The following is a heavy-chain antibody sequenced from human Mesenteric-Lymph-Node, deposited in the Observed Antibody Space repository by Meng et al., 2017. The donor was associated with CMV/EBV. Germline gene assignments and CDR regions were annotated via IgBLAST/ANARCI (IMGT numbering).Heavy chain of an antibody. J-gene: IGHJ4*02. CDR1: GFTFNNYP. D-gene: IGHD1-26*01. Sequence: GESLKISCGASGFTFNNYPMHWIRQAPGKGLEWVAVIGYDGVFKFHADPVKGRFTISRDDSKNTLYLQMDSLRVEDTAVYYCARDPRIGSPDSFDHWGQGVLFTVSS. V-gene: IGHV3-30*04. CDR2: IGYDGVFK. CDR3: ARDPRIGSPDSFDH.